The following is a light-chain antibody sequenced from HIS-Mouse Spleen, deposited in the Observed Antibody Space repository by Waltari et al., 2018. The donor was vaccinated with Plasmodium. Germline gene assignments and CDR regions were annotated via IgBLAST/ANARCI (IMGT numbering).Light chain of an antibody. CDR2: AAS. CDR3: QQYYSYLLT. Sequence: ALRMTQHPSHFSSSSRDRLTITCRASQGISSYLAWYQQKPGNAPKLLIYAASTLQSGVPSRFSGSGSGTDFTLTISCLQSEDFATYYCQQYYSYLLTFGGGTKVEIK. CDR1: QGISSY. V-gene: IGKV1-8*01. J-gene: IGKJ4*01.